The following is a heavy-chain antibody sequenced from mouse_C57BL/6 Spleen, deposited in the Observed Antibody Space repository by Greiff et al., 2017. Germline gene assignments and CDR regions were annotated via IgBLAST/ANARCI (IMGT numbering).Heavy chain of an antibody. J-gene: IGHJ4*01. D-gene: IGHD6-1*01. CDR2: ISYDGSN. Sequence: EVQRVESGPGLVKPSQSLSLTCSVTGYSITSGYYWNWLRQFPGNKLELVGYISYDGSNNYNPSLKNRISITRDTSKNQFFLKLNSVTTEDTATYYCARVAGAMDDWGQGTSVTVSS. V-gene: IGHV3-6*01. CDR1: GYSITSGYY. CDR3: ARVAGAMDD.